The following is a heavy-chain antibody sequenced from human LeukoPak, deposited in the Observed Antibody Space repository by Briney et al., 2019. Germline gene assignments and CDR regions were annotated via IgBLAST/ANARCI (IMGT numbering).Heavy chain of an antibody. J-gene: IGHJ6*02. CDR2: IYYSGST. CDR3: ARVAIPGPRGDYGMDV. D-gene: IGHD2-2*02. V-gene: IGHV4-31*03. Sequence: SQTLSLTCTVSGGSISSGGYYWSWIRQHPGKGLEWIGYIYYSGSTYYNPSLKSRVTISVDTPKNQFSLKLSSVTAADTAVYYCARVAIPGPRGDYGMDVWGQGTTVTVSS. CDR1: GGSISSGGYY.